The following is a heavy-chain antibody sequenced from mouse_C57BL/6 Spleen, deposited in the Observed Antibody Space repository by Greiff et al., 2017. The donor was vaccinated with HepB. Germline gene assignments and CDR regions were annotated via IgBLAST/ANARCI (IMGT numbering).Heavy chain of an antibody. V-gene: IGHV1-4*01. Sequence: VQLQQSGAELARPGASVKMSCKASGYTFTSYTMHWVKQRPGQGLEWIGYINPSSGYTKYNQKFKDKATLTADKSSSTAYMQLSSLTSEDSAVYYCARSLYYGSDYAMDYWGQGTSVTVSS. D-gene: IGHD1-1*01. CDR1: GYTFTSYT. J-gene: IGHJ4*01. CDR3: ARSLYYGSDYAMDY. CDR2: INPSSGYT.